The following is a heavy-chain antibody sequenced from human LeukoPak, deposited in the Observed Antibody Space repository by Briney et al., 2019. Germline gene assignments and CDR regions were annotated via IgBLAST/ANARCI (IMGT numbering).Heavy chain of an antibody. CDR2: MNPNSGNT. V-gene: IGHV1-8*01. Sequence: ASVKVSCKASGYTFTNYDINWVRQATGQGLEWMGWMNPNSGNTGYAQKFQGRVTMTRNTSISTAYMELSSLTSEDTAVYYCARSGSCSSTSCYNRWFDPWGHGTLVTVSS. D-gene: IGHD2-2*02. CDR3: ARSGSCSSTSCYNRWFDP. J-gene: IGHJ5*02. CDR1: GYTFTNYD.